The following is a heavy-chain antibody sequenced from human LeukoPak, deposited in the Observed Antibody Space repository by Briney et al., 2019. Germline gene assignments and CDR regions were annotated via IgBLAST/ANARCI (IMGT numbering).Heavy chain of an antibody. CDR2: INAGNGNT. V-gene: IGHV1-3*01. CDR1: GYTFTSYA. J-gene: IGHJ4*02. Sequence: ASVKVSCKASGYTFTSYAMHWVRQAPGQRLEWMGWINAGNGNTKYSQKFQGRVTITRDTSASTAYMELSSLRSEDTAVYYCARVISAVALPRPFDYWGQGTLVTVSS. D-gene: IGHD6-19*01. CDR3: ARVISAVALPRPFDY.